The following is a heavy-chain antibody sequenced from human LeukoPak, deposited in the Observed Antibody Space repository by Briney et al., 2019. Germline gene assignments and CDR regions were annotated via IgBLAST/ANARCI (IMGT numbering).Heavy chain of an antibody. CDR1: GGTFSSYA. V-gene: IGHV1-69*05. D-gene: IGHD2-2*01. CDR3: ARERAVVVPAAIVRNDAFDI. CDR2: IIPIFGTA. J-gene: IGHJ3*02. Sequence: GASVKVSCKASGGTFSSYAISWVRRAPGQGLEWMGGIIPIFGTANYAQKFQGRVTITTDESTSTAYMELSSLRSEDTAVYYCARERAVVVPAAIVRNDAFDIWGQGTMVTVSS.